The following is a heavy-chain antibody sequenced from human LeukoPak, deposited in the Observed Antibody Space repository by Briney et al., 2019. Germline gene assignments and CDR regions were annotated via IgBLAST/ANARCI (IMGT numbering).Heavy chain of an antibody. CDR1: GFTFSSYA. J-gene: IGHJ4*02. D-gene: IGHD4-17*01. Sequence: GGSLRLSCAASGFTFSSYAMHWVRQAPGKGLEWVAVISCDGSNKYYADSVKGRFTISRDNSKNTLYLQMNSLRAEDTAVYYCARIASVTNYFDYSGQGTLVTVSS. CDR2: ISCDGSNK. V-gene: IGHV3-30-3*01. CDR3: ARIASVTNYFDY.